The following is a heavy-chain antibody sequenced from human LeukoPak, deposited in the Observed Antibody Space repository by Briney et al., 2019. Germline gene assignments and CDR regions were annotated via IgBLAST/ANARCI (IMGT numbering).Heavy chain of an antibody. V-gene: IGHV4-4*07. CDR2: NNVAGNS. CDR1: GGFIHTYN. CDR3: AKAPEYSYGSALDH. D-gene: IGHD5-18*01. J-gene: IGHJ4*02. Sequence: SKTLSLTCTVSGGFIHTYNWIWIRQPAGKGLEWVGRNNVAGNSYYNPSLKSRVSISVDRPNNRFSLELTSVTAADTAVDYCAKAPEYSYGSALDHWGQGILVTVSS.